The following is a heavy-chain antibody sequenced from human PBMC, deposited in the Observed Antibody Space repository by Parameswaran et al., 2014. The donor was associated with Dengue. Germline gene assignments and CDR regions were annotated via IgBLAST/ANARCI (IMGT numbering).Heavy chain of an antibody. D-gene: IGHD3-3*01. V-gene: IGHV3-7*01. J-gene: IGHJ6*02. CDR2: IKQDGSEK. Sequence: VRQAPGKGLEWVANIKQDGSEKYYVDSVKGRFTISRDNAKNSLYLQMNSLRAEDTAVYYCARVRRPPQTYYDFWSGYYDYYYGMDVWGQGTTVTVSS. CDR3: ARVRRPPQTYYDFWSGYYDYYYGMDV.